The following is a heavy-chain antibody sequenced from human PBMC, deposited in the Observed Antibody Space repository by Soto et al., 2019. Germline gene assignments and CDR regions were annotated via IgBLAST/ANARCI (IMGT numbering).Heavy chain of an antibody. V-gene: IGHV4-59*12. CDR2: IYYSGST. J-gene: IGHJ3*02. CDR3: AREIKTYSSSWYDLGAFDI. CDR1: GGSISSYY. Sequence: PSETLSLTCTVSGGSISSYYWSWIRQPPGKGLEWIGYIYYSGSTNYNPSLKSRVTISVDTSKNQFSLKLSSVTAADTAVYYCAREIKTYSSSWYDLGAFDIWGQGTMVTVSS. D-gene: IGHD6-13*01.